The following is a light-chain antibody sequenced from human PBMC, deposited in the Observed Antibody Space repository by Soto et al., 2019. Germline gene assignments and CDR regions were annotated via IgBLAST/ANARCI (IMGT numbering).Light chain of an antibody. CDR2: LNYDGSH. Sequence: QSVLTQSPSASASLGASVKLTCTLSSGHNNYAIAWHQQQPEKGPRFLMKLNYDGSHNKGDGVPDRFSGSSSGAERYLTISSLQSEDEADYYCQTWGTGIAVFGGGTKLTVL. CDR3: QTWGTGIAV. CDR1: SGHNNYA. V-gene: IGLV4-69*01. J-gene: IGLJ2*01.